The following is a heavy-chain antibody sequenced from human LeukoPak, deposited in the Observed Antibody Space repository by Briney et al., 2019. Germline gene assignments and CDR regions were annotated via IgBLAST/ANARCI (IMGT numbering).Heavy chain of an antibody. CDR1: GFTLSSNY. V-gene: IGHV3-53*01. Sequence: GGSLRLSCAASGFTLSSNYMSWVRQAPGKGLECVSVIYSGGSTYYADSVKGRFTISRDNSKNTLYLQMNSLRAEDTAVYYCARDRGSYYGYYYYGMDVWGQGTTVTVSS. CDR2: IYSGGST. CDR3: ARDRGSYYGYYYYGMDV. J-gene: IGHJ6*02. D-gene: IGHD1-26*01.